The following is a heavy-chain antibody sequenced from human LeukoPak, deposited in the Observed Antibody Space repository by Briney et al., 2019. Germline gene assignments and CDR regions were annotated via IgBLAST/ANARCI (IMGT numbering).Heavy chain of an antibody. CDR2: ISSSGSMI. CDR1: GFTFSSYA. CDR3: ARDRDGGDY. J-gene: IGHJ4*02. Sequence: GGSLRLSCAASGFTFSSYAMSWVRQAPGKGLEWVSYISSSGSMIYYADSVKGRFTISRDNAKNSLYLQMNSLRAEDTAVYYCARDRDGGDYWGQGTLVTVSS. D-gene: IGHD3-16*01. V-gene: IGHV3-48*03.